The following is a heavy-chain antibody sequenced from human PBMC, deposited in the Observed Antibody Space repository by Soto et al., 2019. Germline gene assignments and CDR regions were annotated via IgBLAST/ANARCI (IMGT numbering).Heavy chain of an antibody. V-gene: IGHV3-9*01. CDR3: AKDIGGRSYWYFDL. CDR2: ISWNSGSI. J-gene: IGHJ2*01. CDR1: GFTFDDYA. Sequence: EVQLVESGGGLVQPGRSLRLSCAASGFTFDDYAMHWVRQAPGKGLEWVSGISWNSGSIGYADSVKGRFTISRDNAKNSLYLQMNSLRAEDTALYYCAKDIGGRSYWYFDLWGRGTLVTVSS. D-gene: IGHD2-15*01.